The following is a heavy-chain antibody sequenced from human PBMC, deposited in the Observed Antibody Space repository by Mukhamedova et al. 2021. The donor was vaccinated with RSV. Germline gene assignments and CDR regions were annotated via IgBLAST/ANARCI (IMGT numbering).Heavy chain of an antibody. CDR2: IPGGSDNT. CDR3: ARGGGDYYYNGMDV. D-gene: IGHD4-17*01. J-gene: IGHJ6*02. Sequence: IPGGSDNTYYTDSVKGRFTISRDNSKDTLYLQMSSLTAEDTAVYYCARGGGDYYYNGMDVWGQGTPVTVPS. V-gene: IGHV3-23*01.